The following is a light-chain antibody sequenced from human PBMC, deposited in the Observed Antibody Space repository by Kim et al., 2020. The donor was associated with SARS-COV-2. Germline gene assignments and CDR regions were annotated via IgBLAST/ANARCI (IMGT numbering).Light chain of an antibody. CDR1: QGISSW. J-gene: IGKJ2*01. Sequence: DIQMTQSPSSVSASVGDGVTITCRASQGISSWLVWYQQKPGKAPKLLIYAASSLQSGVPSRFSGSGSGTDFTLTISSLQPEDFATYYCQQANSFPYTFGQGTKLEI. CDR3: QQANSFPYT. CDR2: AAS. V-gene: IGKV1-12*01.